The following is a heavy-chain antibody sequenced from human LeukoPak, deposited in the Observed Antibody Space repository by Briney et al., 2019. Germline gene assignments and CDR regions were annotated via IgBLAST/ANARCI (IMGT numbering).Heavy chain of an antibody. Sequence: GESLKISCKGSGYSLTSYWISWVRQMPGKGLEWMGRIDPSDSYTNYSPSFQGHVTISADKSISTAYLQWSSLKASDTAIYYCAIGLFSSSWCFDYWGQGTLVPVSS. CDR3: AIGLFSSSWCFDY. J-gene: IGHJ4*02. D-gene: IGHD6-13*01. V-gene: IGHV5-10-1*01. CDR2: IDPSDSYT. CDR1: GYSLTSYW.